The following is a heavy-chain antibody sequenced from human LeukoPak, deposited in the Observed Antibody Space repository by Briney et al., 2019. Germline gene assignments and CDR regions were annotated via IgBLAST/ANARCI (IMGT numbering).Heavy chain of an antibody. CDR1: GFTSSRYA. D-gene: IGHD6-13*01. J-gene: IGHJ4*02. V-gene: IGHV3-23*01. CDR3: AKASVIAAVGAGDY. CDR2: ISASGGNT. Sequence: PGGSLRLSCAASGFTSSRYAMSCVRQAPGKGLEWVSTISASGGNTYYADSVKGRFTISRDNSKNTLYLQMNSLRAEDTAVYYCAKASVIAAVGAGDYWGQGTLVTVSS.